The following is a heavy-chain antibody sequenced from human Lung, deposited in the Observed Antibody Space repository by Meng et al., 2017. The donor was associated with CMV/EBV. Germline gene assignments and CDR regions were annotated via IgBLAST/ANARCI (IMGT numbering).Heavy chain of an antibody. CDR2: TYWNDDK. J-gene: IGHJ4*02. D-gene: IGHD3-9*01. CDR3: AYRAVAYDILTGYYNPYYFDY. Sequence: GPXLVXPTQTLTLTCSFSGFSLSTNGAGVGWVRQTPGKALEWLAFTYWNDDKRYSPSLKSRLTITKDTSKNQVVLTMTNVDPVDTATYYCAYRAVAYDILTGYYNPYYFDYWGRGTLVTVSS. V-gene: IGHV2-5*01. CDR1: GFSLSTNGAG.